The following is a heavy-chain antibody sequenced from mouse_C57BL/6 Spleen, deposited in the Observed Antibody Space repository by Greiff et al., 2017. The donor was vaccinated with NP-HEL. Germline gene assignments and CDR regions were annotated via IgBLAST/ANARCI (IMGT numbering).Heavy chain of an antibody. CDR3: ARKGYYYGPDMDY. CDR2: IDPSDSYT. Sequence: QVQLQQSGAELVMPGASVKLSCKASGYTFTSYWMHWVKQRPGQGLEWIGEIDPSDSYTNYNQKFKGKSTLTVDKSSSTAYMQLSSLTSEDAAVYYCARKGYYYGPDMDYWGQGTSVTVSS. D-gene: IGHD1-1*01. CDR1: GYTFTSYW. V-gene: IGHV1-69*01. J-gene: IGHJ4*01.